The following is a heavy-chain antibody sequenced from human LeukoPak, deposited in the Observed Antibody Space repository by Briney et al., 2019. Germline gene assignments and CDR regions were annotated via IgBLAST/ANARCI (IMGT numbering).Heavy chain of an antibody. CDR3: AFWAGYSDAFDI. Sequence: GSVKVACKASGYTFTSYGFSWVRQAPGQGLEWMGWISAYNGNTNYAQKLHGRVTMTTDTSTSTAYMELRSLRSDDTAVYYCAFWAGYSDAFDIWGQGTMVTVSS. J-gene: IGHJ3*02. V-gene: IGHV1-18*01. D-gene: IGHD1-1*01. CDR1: GYTFTSYG. CDR2: ISAYNGNT.